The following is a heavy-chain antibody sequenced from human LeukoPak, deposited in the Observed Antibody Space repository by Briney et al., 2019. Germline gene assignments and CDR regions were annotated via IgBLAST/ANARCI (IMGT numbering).Heavy chain of an antibody. CDR2: IYPGDSDT. CDR3: ARRSYYDSRGYYNLDY. D-gene: IGHD3-22*01. Sequence: GESLKISCQGSGYSFTSYWIGWVRQMPGKGLEWMGIIYPGDSDTRYSPSFQGQVTISADKSISTAYLQWSSLKASDTAIYYCARRSYYDSRGYYNLDYWGQGTLVTVSS. V-gene: IGHV5-51*01. CDR1: GYSFTSYW. J-gene: IGHJ4*02.